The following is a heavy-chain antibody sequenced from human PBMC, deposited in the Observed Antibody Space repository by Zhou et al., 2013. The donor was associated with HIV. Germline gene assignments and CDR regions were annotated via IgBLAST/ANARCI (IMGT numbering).Heavy chain of an antibody. CDR1: GGTFSSYA. CDR2: IIPIFGTA. J-gene: IGHJ4*02. CDR3: ARDRELSILWF. V-gene: IGHV1-69*05. D-gene: IGHD2-21*01. Sequence: QVQLVQSGAEVKRPGSSVKVSCKASGGTFSSYAISWVRQAPGQGLEWMGGIIPIFGTANYAQKFQGRVTITTDESTSTAYMELSSLRSEDTAVYYCARDRELSILWFWGQGTLVTVSS.